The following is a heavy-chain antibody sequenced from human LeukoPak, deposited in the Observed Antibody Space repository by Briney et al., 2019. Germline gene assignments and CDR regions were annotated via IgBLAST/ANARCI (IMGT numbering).Heavy chain of an antibody. J-gene: IGHJ4*02. V-gene: IGHV4-4*07. CDR3: AGDGRGFAISWYFDM. D-gene: IGHD6-13*01. Sequence: SETLSLTCTVCGGSFSSYYWNWIRQPAGKGLEWIGRIYTSGSTNSSPSLKSRVTLSLHTSRNQSSLRLSSVTAADTAVYYCAGDGRGFAISWYFDMWGQGTLVTVSS. CDR1: GGSFSSYY. CDR2: IYTSGST.